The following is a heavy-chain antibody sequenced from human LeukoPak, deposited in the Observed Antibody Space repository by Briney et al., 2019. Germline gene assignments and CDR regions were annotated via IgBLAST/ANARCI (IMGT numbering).Heavy chain of an antibody. V-gene: IGHV4-38-2*02. D-gene: IGHD3-10*01. CDR2: IYHSGST. CDR3: AGLYYYGSGYYYGMDV. J-gene: IGHJ6*02. Sequence: SETLSLTCTVSGYSISSGYYWGWIRQPPGKGLEWIGSIYHSGSTYYNPSLKSRVTISVDTSKNQFSLKLSSVTAADTAVYYCAGLYYYGSGYYYGMDVWGQGTTVTVSS. CDR1: GYSISSGYY.